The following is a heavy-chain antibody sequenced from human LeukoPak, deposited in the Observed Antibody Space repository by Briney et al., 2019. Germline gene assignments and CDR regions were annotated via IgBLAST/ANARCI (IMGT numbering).Heavy chain of an antibody. V-gene: IGHV3-7*01. Sequence: GGSLRLSCEASGFTFSSYAMSWVRRAPGKGLEWVANIKQDGGEIYYVDSVKGRFTISRDNAKNSVSLQMNSLRAEDTAVYYCARDKVVGATHFDYWGQGTLVTVSS. CDR1: GFTFSSYA. D-gene: IGHD1-26*01. J-gene: IGHJ4*02. CDR3: ARDKVVGATHFDY. CDR2: IKQDGGEI.